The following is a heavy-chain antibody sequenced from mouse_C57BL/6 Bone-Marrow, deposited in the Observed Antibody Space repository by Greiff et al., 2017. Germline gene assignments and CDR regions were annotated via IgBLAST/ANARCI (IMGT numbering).Heavy chain of an antibody. CDR2: IYPSNSYT. CDR3: AREVYDSGGFDY. D-gene: IGHD1-1*01. V-gene: IGHV1-69*01. J-gene: IGHJ2*01. Sequence: QVQLQQPGAELVMPGASVKLSCKASGYTFTSYWMHWVKQRPGQGLEWIGDIYPSNSYTNYNQKFKGKATLTVDKSSSTAYMQLRSLTSEDSAVYYCAREVYDSGGFDYWGQGTTLTVSS. CDR1: GYTFTSYW.